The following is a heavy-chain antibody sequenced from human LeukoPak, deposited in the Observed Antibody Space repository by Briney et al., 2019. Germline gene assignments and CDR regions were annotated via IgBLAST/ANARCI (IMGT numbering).Heavy chain of an antibody. V-gene: IGHV1-46*01. J-gene: IGHJ4*02. D-gene: IGHD3-22*01. CDR3: ARDRLYYYDSSGYPDY. CDR1: GYIFINNY. Sequence: ASVKVSCKASGYIFINNYIHWVRQAPGQGLEWMGIINPSGGSTSYAQKFQGRVTMTRDTSTSTVYMELSSLSSEDTAVYYCARDRLYYYDSSGYPDYWGQGTLVTVSS. CDR2: INPSGGST.